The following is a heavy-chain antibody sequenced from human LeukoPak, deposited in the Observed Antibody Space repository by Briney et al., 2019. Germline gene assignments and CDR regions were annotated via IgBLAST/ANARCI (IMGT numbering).Heavy chain of an antibody. CDR2: ISGSGGST. CDR3: AKDTTRWNIVATTPSGY. V-gene: IGHV3-23*01. Sequence: GGSLRLSCAASGFTFSSYAVSWVRQAPGKGLEWVSAISGSGGSTYYADSVKGRFTISRDNSKNTLYLQMNSLRAEDTAVYYCAKDTTRWNIVATTPSGYWGQGTLVTVSS. CDR1: GFTFSSYA. D-gene: IGHD5-12*01. J-gene: IGHJ4*02.